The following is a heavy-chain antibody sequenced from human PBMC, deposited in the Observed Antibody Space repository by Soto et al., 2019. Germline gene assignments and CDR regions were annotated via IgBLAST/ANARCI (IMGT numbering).Heavy chain of an antibody. CDR1: GGSTSSSSYY. Sequence: PSETLSLTCTVSGGSTSSSSYYWGWIRQPPGKGLEWIGSIYYSGSTYYNPSLKSRVTISVDTSKNQFSLKLSSVTAADTAVYYCARPNPLHDILTGPMEVLAFDIWGQGTMVTVSS. CDR2: IYYSGST. V-gene: IGHV4-39*01. D-gene: IGHD3-9*01. J-gene: IGHJ3*02. CDR3: ARPNPLHDILTGPMEVLAFDI.